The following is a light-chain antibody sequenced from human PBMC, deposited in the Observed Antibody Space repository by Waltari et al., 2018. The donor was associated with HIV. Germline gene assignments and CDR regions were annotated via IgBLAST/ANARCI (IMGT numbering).Light chain of an antibody. CDR1: QSIATW. V-gene: IGKV1-5*03. J-gene: IGKJ1*01. CDR3: QQYNTSSPCS. Sequence: DIQMTQSPSTLPACVGDRINITCRASQSIATWLAWYQQKRGKAPKLLIDRASSLETGVQSRFSGSGSVTEFTLTISSLQPEDCATYYCQQYNTSSPCSFGQGTNVDI. CDR2: RAS.